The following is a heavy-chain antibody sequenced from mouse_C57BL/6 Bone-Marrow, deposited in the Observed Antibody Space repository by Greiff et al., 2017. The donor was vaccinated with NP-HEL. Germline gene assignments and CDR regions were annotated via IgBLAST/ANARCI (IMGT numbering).Heavy chain of an antibody. J-gene: IGHJ4*01. Sequence: VQLQQSGAELVKPGASVKLSCTASGFNIKDYYMHWVKQRTEQGLEWIGRIDPEDGETKYAPKFQGKATITADTSSNTAYLQLSSLTSEDTAVYYWARHFITTVVAYYYAMDYWGHGTSVTVSS. CDR1: GFNIKDYY. V-gene: IGHV14-2*01. D-gene: IGHD1-1*01. CDR3: ARHFITTVVAYYYAMDY. CDR2: IDPEDGET.